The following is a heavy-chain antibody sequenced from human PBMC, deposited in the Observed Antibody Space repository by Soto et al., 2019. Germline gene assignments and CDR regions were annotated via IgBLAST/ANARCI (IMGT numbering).Heavy chain of an antibody. CDR1: GYTFTSYD. V-gene: IGHV1-8*01. D-gene: IGHD3-10*01. Sequence: QVQLVQSGAEVKKPGASVKVSCKASGYTFTSYDINWVRQAAGQGLEWMGWMNPNSGNTGYAQKFQVRVAFTTNASISTVYMELNSMTSEDTAVYYCARGIRGSWSYYPDCWGQGTLVAVSS. CDR3: ARGIRGSWSYYPDC. CDR2: MNPNSGNT. J-gene: IGHJ4*02.